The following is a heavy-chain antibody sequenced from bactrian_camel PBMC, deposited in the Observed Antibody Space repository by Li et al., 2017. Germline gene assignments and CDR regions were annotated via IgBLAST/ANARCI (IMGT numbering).Heavy chain of an antibody. CDR3: AADLVADEPSLVEREYYY. CDR1: GYIGGGTS. Sequence: HVQLVESGGDSVQAGGALRLSCAASGYIGGGTSYGWFRQGPGKDREGVAAIDSRGTTFYADSVKGRFTISRDGAKNIIELQMHSLKPEDTATYYCAADLVADEPSLVEREYYYWGQGTQVTVS. J-gene: IGHJ4*01. V-gene: IGHV3S53*01. CDR2: IDSRGTT. D-gene: IGHD7*01.